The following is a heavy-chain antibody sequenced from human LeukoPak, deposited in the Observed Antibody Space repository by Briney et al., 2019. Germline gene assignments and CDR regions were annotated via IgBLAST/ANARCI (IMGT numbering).Heavy chain of an antibody. J-gene: IGHJ6*02. D-gene: IGHD4-23*01. V-gene: IGHV3-48*02. CDR3: ARDLRWPPYYYYGMDV. CDR2: ISSSSSTI. CDR1: GFTFSSYS. Sequence: GGSLILSCAASGFTFSSYSMNWVRQAPGKGLEWVSYISSSSSTIYYADSVKGRFTISRDNAKNSLYLQMNSLRDEDTAVYYCARDLRWPPYYYYGMDVWGQGTTVTVSS.